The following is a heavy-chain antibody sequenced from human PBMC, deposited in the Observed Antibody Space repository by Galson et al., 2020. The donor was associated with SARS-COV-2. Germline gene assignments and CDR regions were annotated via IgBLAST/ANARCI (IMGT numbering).Heavy chain of an antibody. J-gene: IGHJ6*02. Sequence: SETLSLTCTASGGSISSGDSYWSWTRQPPGKGLEWSGYISYSGSTYYNPSLKSRLIISVDTSKNQFSLNLSSVTAADTAVYYCARVSPVVIDYGMDVWGQGTTVTVSS. CDR2: ISYSGST. CDR1: GGSISSGDSY. V-gene: IGHV4-30-4*01. D-gene: IGHD3-22*01. CDR3: ARVSPVVIDYGMDV.